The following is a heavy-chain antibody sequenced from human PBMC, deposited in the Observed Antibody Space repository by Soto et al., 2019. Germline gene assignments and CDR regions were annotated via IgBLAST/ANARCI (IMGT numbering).Heavy chain of an antibody. D-gene: IGHD2-15*01. CDR1: GGSFSGYY. V-gene: IGHV4-34*01. CDR3: ARIVVVVAATSLWFDP. J-gene: IGHJ5*02. CDR2: INHSGST. Sequence: SETLSLTCAVYGGSFSGYYWSWIRQPPGKGLEWIGEINHSGSTNYNPSLKSRVTISVDTSKNQFSLKLSSVTAADTAVYYCARIVVVVAATSLWFDPWGQGTLVTVSS.